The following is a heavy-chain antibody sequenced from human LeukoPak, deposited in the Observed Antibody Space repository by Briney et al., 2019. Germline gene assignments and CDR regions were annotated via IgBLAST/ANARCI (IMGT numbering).Heavy chain of an antibody. J-gene: IGHJ6*03. CDR1: GGSIGTYY. V-gene: IGHV4-59*08. D-gene: IGHD3-16*02. CDR3: ARHIGGGIEDMDV. CDR2: IYVTGN. Sequence: SETLSLTCTVSGGSIGTYYWSWVRQSPGKGLEWIGYIYVTGNRYNPYLQSRVTISVDTTRNQFFLKMSSVTAADTAVYYCARHIGGGIEDMDVWGKGTKVTVSS.